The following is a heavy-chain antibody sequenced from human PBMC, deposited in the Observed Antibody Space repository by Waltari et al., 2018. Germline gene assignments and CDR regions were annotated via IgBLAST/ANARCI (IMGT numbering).Heavy chain of an antibody. Sequence: EVQLVESGGGLVQPGRSLRLPCAASGFPFDDYAMHWVRQAPGKGREWVSGISWNSGSIGYADSVKDRFTIPRDNAKNPLYLQTNRLRAEDTALYYCEKRSYVGFYFDYWGQGTLVTVSS. CDR3: EKRSYVGFYFDY. V-gene: IGHV3-9*01. CDR2: ISWNSGSI. J-gene: IGHJ4*02. CDR1: GFPFDDYA. D-gene: IGHD1-26*01.